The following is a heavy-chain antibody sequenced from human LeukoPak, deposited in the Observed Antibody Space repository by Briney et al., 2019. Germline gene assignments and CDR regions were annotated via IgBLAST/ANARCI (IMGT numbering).Heavy chain of an antibody. CDR3: AKDLLAAAGVE. J-gene: IGHJ4*02. D-gene: IGHD6-13*01. CDR2: IWYDGSNK. CDR1: GFTFSSYG. V-gene: IGHV3-33*06. Sequence: GSSLRLSCAASGFTFSSYGMHWVRQAPGKGLEWVAVIWYDGSNKYYADSVKERFTLSRDNSKNTLYLRMNSLRAEDTAVYYCAKDLLAAAGVEWGQGTLVTVSS.